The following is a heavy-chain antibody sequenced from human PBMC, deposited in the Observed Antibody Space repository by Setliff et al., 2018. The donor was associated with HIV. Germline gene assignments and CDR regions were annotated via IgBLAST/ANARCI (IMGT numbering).Heavy chain of an antibody. CDR3: AILKGTNCPI. CDR2: IFYSVNT. CDR1: GGSIRTYY. J-gene: IGHJ3*02. V-gene: IGHV4-59*01. D-gene: IGHD7-27*01. Sequence: SETLSLTCTVSGGSIRTYYWSWIRQPPGKGLEWIGYIFYSVNTNYNPSLKGRVTISVDTSKNQFSLKLSSVTAADTAVYYCAILKGTNCPIWGQGTMVTVSS.